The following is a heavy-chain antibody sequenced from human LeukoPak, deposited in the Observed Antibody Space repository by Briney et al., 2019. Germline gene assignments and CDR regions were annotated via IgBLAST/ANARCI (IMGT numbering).Heavy chain of an antibody. Sequence: GGSLRLSCAASGFTFSSYWMSWVRQAPGEGLEWVANIKQDGSEKYYVDSVKGRFTISRDNAKNSLYLQMNSLRAEDTAVYYCARGLLSYDMGLDYWGQGTLVTVSS. CDR1: GFTFSSYW. CDR2: IKQDGSEK. J-gene: IGHJ4*02. D-gene: IGHD3-9*01. CDR3: ARGLLSYDMGLDY. V-gene: IGHV3-7*01.